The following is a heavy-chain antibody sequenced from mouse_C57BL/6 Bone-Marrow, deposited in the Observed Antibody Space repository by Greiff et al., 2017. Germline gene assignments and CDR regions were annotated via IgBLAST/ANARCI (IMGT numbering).Heavy chain of an antibody. CDR1: GFSLTSYG. CDR2: IWSGGGT. J-gene: IGHJ1*03. CDR3: ARDYGSRYVDV. Sequence: QVQLQQSGPGLVQPSQCLSITCTASGFSLTSYGVHWVRQSPGQGLEWLGVIWSGGGTDYNAAFIARLSISKDNSTNQVFFKMNSLQADDTAIYYCARDYGSRYVDVWGTGTTVTFSS. D-gene: IGHD1-1*01. V-gene: IGHV2-2*01.